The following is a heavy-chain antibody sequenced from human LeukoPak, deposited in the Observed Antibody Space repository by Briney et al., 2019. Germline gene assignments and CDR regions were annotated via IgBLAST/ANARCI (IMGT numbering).Heavy chain of an antibody. Sequence: GGSLRLSCAASGFTFSSYWMSWVRQAPGKGLEWVANIKQDGSEKYYVDSVKGRFTISRDNAKNSLYLQMNSLRAEDTAEYYCARVGTTVTTFPYYYYYYMDVWGKGTTVTISS. CDR2: IKQDGSEK. V-gene: IGHV3-7*01. D-gene: IGHD4-17*01. CDR1: GFTFSSYW. J-gene: IGHJ6*03. CDR3: ARVGTTVTTFPYYYYYYMDV.